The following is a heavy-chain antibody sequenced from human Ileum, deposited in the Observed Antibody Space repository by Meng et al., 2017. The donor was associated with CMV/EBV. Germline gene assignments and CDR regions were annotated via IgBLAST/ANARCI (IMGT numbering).Heavy chain of an antibody. CDR2: VYYTGST. D-gene: IGHD2-21*01. CDR1: SVSSDHYS. V-gene: IGHV4-61*01. J-gene: IGHJ4*02. CDR3: ARVAYCRGNSCYFSGFDY. Sequence: SVSSDHYSWDWIRPRPGKRLECIAYVYYTGSTIYSPSLKSRVTVSIDTSTNQFSLKLNSVTAADTAVYYCARVAYCRGNSCYFSGFDYWGQGALVTVSS.